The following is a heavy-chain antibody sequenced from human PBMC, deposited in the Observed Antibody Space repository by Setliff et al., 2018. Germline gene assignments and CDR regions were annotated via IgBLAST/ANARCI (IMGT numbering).Heavy chain of an antibody. D-gene: IGHD3-3*01. CDR1: GATFSSHG. CDR2: INPSGGLT. V-gene: IGHV1-46*03. Sequence: ASVKVSCKASGATFSSHGISWVRQAPGQGLEWMGIINPSGGLTRYAQKFQGRVTMTRDTSTSTVYMEVSSLRSEYTAVYYCARDRYYNSWSGTSITAPHDAFDIWGQGTMVTVSS. J-gene: IGHJ3*02. CDR3: ARDRYYNSWSGTSITAPHDAFDI.